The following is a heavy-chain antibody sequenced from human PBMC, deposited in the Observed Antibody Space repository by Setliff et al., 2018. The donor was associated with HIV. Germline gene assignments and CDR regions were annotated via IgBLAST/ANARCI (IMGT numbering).Heavy chain of an antibody. J-gene: IGHJ3*01. Sequence: GASVKVSCKASGYTFTGYHMHWVRQAPGQGLEWMGWINPNSGGTNYSQKFQGRVTMTRDTSISKAYMELSRLRSGDTAVYYCARAPYGDYGINFNAFDLWGQGTLVTVSS. V-gene: IGHV1-2*02. CDR1: GYTFTGYH. CDR2: INPNSGGT. CDR3: ARAPYGDYGINFNAFDL. D-gene: IGHD4-17*01.